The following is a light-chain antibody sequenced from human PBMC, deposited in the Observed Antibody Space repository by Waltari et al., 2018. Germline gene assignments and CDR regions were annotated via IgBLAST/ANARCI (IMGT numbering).Light chain of an antibody. CDR2: DVT. CDR1: SSDIGSYDF. V-gene: IGLV2-11*01. CDR3: CSYAGGSYV. Sequence: QSALPQPRSVSGSPGQSVTISCTGTSSDIGSYDFVSWYQQPPGKAPKLFIYDVTKRPSGVPDRFSGSRSGTTASLTISGLQPEDEADYYCCSYAGGSYVFGTGTKVTVL. J-gene: IGLJ1*01.